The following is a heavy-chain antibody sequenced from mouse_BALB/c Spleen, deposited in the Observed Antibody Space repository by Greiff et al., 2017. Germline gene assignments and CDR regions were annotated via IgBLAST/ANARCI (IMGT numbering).Heavy chain of an antibody. V-gene: IGHV3-2*02. CDR2: ISYSGST. CDR3: ARDEITTVVARGGFDY. D-gene: IGHD1-1*01. CDR1: GYSITSDYA. J-gene: IGHJ2*01. Sequence: EVKLQESGPGLVKPSQSLSLTCTVTGYSITSDYAWNWIRQFPGNKLEWMGYISYSGSTSYNPSLKSRISITRDTSKNQFFLQLNSVTTEDTATYYCARDEITTVVARGGFDYWGQGTTLTVSS.